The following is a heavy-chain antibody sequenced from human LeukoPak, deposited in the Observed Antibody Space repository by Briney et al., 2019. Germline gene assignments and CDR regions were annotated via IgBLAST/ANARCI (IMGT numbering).Heavy chain of an antibody. Sequence: ASVKVSCKASGYTFTGYYMHWVRQAPGQGLEWMGRINPNSGGTNYAHTFQGRVTMTRDTSISTAYMQMGRLRSDDRAVYHGARVFLGIVATNDYWGQGTLVSVAS. D-gene: IGHD5-12*01. V-gene: IGHV1-2*06. CDR3: ARVFLGIVATNDY. J-gene: IGHJ4*02. CDR2: INPNSGGT. CDR1: GYTFTGYY.